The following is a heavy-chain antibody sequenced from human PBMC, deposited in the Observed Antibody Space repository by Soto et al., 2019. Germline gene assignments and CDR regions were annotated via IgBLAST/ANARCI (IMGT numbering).Heavy chain of an antibody. D-gene: IGHD2-15*01. Sequence: EVQLLESGGGLVQPGGSLRLSCAASGFTFGNYAMSWVRQAPGKGLEWVSATSASGGSTYYADSVKGRLTFSRDNSKNTLYLQMNSLRADDTAVYYCVKGRDVGRVRDTSIDYWGQGTLVTVSS. J-gene: IGHJ4*02. CDR1: GFTFGNYA. CDR3: VKGRDVGRVRDTSIDY. CDR2: TSASGGST. V-gene: IGHV3-23*01.